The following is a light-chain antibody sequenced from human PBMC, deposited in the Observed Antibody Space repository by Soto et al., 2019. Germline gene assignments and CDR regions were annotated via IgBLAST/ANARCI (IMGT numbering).Light chain of an antibody. CDR1: QSVLYNSDNKNY. CDR2: WAS. V-gene: IGKV4-1*01. Sequence: DIVMTQSPHSLAVSLGERATINCKSSQSVLYNSDNKNYLAWYQQKPGQPPKLLIYWASTRDSGVPDRFSGSGSGADFTLTISSLQAEDVAVYYCQQYYTTLSFGGGTKVEIK. CDR3: QQYYTTLS. J-gene: IGKJ4*01.